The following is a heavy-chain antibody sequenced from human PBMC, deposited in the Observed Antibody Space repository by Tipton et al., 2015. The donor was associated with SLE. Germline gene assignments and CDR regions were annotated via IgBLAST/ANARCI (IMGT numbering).Heavy chain of an antibody. CDR1: GFTFSSYS. V-gene: IGHV3-23*01. Sequence: SLRLSCAASGFTFSSYSMNWVRQAPGKGLEWVSGISWNSDNRVYADSVKGRFTISRDNSKNTLYPQMSSLRAEDTAVYYCACATDPGQDSYNGLDVWGQGTTVSVS. J-gene: IGHJ6*02. CDR3: ACATDPGQDSYNGLDV. CDR2: ISWNSDNR.